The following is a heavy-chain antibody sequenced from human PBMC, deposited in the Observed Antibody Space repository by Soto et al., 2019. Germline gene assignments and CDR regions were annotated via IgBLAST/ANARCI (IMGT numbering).Heavy chain of an antibody. Sequence: LRLSCAASGFTFSSYWMSWVRQAPGKGLEWVANIKQDGSEKYYVDSVKGRFTISRDNAKNSLYLQMNSLRAEDTAVYYCARGIRFGELSTRYYYYYMDVWGKGTTVTVSS. CDR2: IKQDGSEK. V-gene: IGHV3-7*01. D-gene: IGHD3-10*01. J-gene: IGHJ6*03. CDR1: GFTFSSYW. CDR3: ARGIRFGELSTRYYYYYMDV.